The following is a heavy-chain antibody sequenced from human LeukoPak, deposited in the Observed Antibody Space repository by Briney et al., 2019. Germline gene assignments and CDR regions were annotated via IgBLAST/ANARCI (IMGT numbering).Heavy chain of an antibody. J-gene: IGHJ5*02. CDR1: GYTFTGYY. CDR3: ARAPLCSGGSCYPNWFDP. V-gene: IGHV1-2*02. D-gene: IGHD2-15*01. Sequence: ASVKVSCKASGYTFTGYYMHWVRQAPGQGLEWMGWINPNSGGTNYAQKFQGGVTMTRDTSISTAYMELSRLRSDDTAVYYCARAPLCSGGSCYPNWFDPWGQGTLVTVSS. CDR2: INPNSGGT.